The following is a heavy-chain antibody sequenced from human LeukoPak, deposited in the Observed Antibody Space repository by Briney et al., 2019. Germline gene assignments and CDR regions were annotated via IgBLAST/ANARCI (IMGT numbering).Heavy chain of an antibody. V-gene: IGHV4-30-2*01. CDR1: GGSISSGGYY. CDR2: IYHSGST. D-gene: IGHD4-17*01. Sequence: SQTLSLTCTVSGGSISSGGYYWSWIRQPPGKGLEWIGYIYHSGSTYYNPSLKSRVTISVDRSKNQFSLKLSSVTAADTAVYYCARGGTTGYAFDIWGQGTMVTVSS. J-gene: IGHJ3*02. CDR3: ARGGTTGYAFDI.